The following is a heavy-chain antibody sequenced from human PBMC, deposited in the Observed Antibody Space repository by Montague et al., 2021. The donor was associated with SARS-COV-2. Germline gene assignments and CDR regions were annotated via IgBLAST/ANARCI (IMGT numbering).Heavy chain of an antibody. Sequence: TLSLTCIVSGGSISSGGYYWSWIRQHPGNGLEWIGYIYYSGSTYYNPSLKSRLSISLDTSKNHFSLRLSSVTAADTSVYYCARSESPSYSSSPFDYWGQGTLVTVS. CDR3: ARSESPSYSSSPFDY. CDR1: GGSISSGGYY. D-gene: IGHD6-13*01. CDR2: IYYSGST. J-gene: IGHJ4*02. V-gene: IGHV4-31*03.